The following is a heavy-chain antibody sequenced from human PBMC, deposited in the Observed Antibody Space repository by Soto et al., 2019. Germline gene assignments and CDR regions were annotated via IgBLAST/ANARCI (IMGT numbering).Heavy chain of an antibody. J-gene: IGHJ3*02. CDR1: GFTFSSYW. D-gene: IGHD3-22*01. CDR2: IRQDGSQK. CDR3: ARGDYHDTSGPFSDAFDI. Sequence: GGSLRLSCAASGFTFSSYWMSWVRQAPGKGLEWVANIRQDGSQKWYGDSLKGRFTISRDNPKNSLYLQMNSLRVEDTAVYYCARGDYHDTSGPFSDAFDIWGQGTLVTVSS. V-gene: IGHV3-7*04.